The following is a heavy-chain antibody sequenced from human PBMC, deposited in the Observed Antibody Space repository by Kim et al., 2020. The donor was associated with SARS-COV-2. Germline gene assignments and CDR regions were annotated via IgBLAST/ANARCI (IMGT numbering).Heavy chain of an antibody. J-gene: IGHJ6*02. V-gene: IGHV3-11*05. Sequence: GGSLRLSCAASGFTFSDYYMSWIRQAPGKGLEWVSYISSSSSYTNYADSVKGRFTISRDNAKNSLYLQMNSLRAEDTAVYYCARERGNYYYYGMDVWGQGTTVTVSS. CDR2: ISSSSSYT. CDR1: GFTFSDYY. CDR3: ARERGNYYYYGMDV.